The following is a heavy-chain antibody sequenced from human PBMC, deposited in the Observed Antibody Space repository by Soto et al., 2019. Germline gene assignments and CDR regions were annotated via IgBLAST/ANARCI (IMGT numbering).Heavy chain of an antibody. D-gene: IGHD4-4*01. CDR1: GFSFRNYG. J-gene: IGHJ4*02. Sequence: EVQLLESGGDLVQPGGSLRLSCAASGFSFRNYGMHWVRRVPGKGLEWVSGISWHSGTIGYADSVRGRFTISRDNAKNSLYLQMNSLRPEDTALYYCVKEKLYSNYEYYFDSWGQGTLVTVSS. CDR3: VKEKLYSNYEYYFDS. V-gene: IGHV3-9*01. CDR2: ISWHSGTI.